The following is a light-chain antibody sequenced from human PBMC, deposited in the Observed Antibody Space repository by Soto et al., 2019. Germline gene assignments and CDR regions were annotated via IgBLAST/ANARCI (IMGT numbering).Light chain of an antibody. CDR2: DAS. V-gene: IGKV1-9*01. Sequence: DIQLTQSPSFLSASIGDRVTITCRASQDFSNFLAWYQQKPGRAPKLLMYDASTLQSGVPSRFSGSGSGTEFTLTISSLQPEHFATYYCQQFYSFPLTFGGGTKVNIK. CDR1: QDFSNF. CDR3: QQFYSFPLT. J-gene: IGKJ4*01.